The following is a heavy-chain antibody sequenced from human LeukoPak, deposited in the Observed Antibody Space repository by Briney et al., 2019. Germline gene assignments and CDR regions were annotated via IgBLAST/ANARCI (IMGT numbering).Heavy chain of an antibody. J-gene: IGHJ6*02. V-gene: IGHV3-21*06. Sequence: GGSLRLSCAASGFTFSNYDMNWVRQAPGKGLEWVSSISSTSTYIFYADSVKGRFTISRDNAKNSLYLQMNSLRAEDTAVYYCARDELRAFYGMDVWGQGTTVTVSS. D-gene: IGHD1-7*01. CDR3: ARDELRAFYGMDV. CDR1: GFTFSNYD. CDR2: ISSTSTYI.